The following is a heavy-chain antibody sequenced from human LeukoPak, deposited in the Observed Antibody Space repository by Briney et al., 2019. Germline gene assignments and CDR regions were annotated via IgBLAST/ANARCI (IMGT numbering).Heavy chain of an antibody. J-gene: IGHJ6*02. D-gene: IGHD4-23*01. CDR2: ISSSGST. CDR3: ARDQLPYGMDV. Sequence: SQTLSLTCTVSGASINSVDYYWSWIRQPPGRGLGWIGYISSSGSTFYSPSLKSRLTISVDTSKNQFSLRLRSVTAADTAMYYCARDQLPYGMDVWGRGTTVTVSS. V-gene: IGHV4-30-4*01. CDR1: GASINSVDYY.